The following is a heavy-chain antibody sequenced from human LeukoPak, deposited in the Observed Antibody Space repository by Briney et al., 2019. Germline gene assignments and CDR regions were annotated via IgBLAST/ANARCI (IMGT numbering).Heavy chain of an antibody. CDR1: GFTFSSYA. D-gene: IGHD3-10*01. J-gene: IGHJ4*02. CDR2: ISYDGSNK. V-gene: IGHV3-30*04. CDR3: ARGITMVRGGTFY. Sequence: GGSLRLSCAASGFTFSSYAMHWVRQAPGKGLEWVAAISYDGSNKYYADSVKGRFTISRDNSKNTLYLQMNSLRAEDTAVYYCARGITMVRGGTFYWGQGTLVTVSS.